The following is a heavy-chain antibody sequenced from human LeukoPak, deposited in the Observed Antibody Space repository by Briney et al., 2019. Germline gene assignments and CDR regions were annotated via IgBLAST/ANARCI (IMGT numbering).Heavy chain of an antibody. V-gene: IGHV4-34*12. J-gene: IGHJ4*02. Sequence: SETLSPTCAVYGGSFSGYYWSCIRQPPGKGVGWIGKIIHSGRTNYNPSLKSRVTISVDTSKNQFSLKLSSVTAADTAVYYCARRTVRGFIEYWDQGSLVTVSS. CDR2: IIHSGRT. CDR3: ARRTVRGFIEY. D-gene: IGHD3-10*01. CDR1: GGSFSGYY.